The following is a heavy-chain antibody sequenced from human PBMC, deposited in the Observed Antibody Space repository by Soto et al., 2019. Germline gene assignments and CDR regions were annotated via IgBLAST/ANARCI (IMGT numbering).Heavy chain of an antibody. CDR1: GDSLINGGYY. J-gene: IGHJ5*02. D-gene: IGHD3-10*01. Sequence: TLSLTCTVSGDSLINGGYYWSWIRQLPGKGLEWLGYIYHTGVTYYNPSLKSRLTMSIDTSKNQFSLKLSSVTAADTAVYYCARDLTSNLNCFDPWGQGTLVTVS. V-gene: IGHV4-31*03. CDR2: IYHTGVT. CDR3: ARDLTSNLNCFDP.